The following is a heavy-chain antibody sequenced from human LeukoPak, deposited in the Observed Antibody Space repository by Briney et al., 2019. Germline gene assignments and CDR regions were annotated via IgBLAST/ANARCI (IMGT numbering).Heavy chain of an antibody. Sequence: SETLSLTCAVYGGSFSGYYWSWIRQPPGKGLEWIGEINHSGSTNYNPSLKGRVTISVDTSKNQFSLKLSSVTAADTAVYYCARDWRIAVAGHNYFDPWGLGTLVTVSS. CDR3: ARDWRIAVAGHNYFDP. V-gene: IGHV4-34*01. D-gene: IGHD6-19*01. CDR1: GGSFSGYY. CDR2: INHSGST. J-gene: IGHJ5*02.